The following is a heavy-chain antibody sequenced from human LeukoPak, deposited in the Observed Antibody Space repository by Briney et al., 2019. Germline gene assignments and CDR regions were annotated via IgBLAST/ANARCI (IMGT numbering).Heavy chain of an antibody. CDR2: ISYDGSNK. CDR3: AKEVGATYFDY. CDR1: GFTFSSYV. D-gene: IGHD1-26*01. J-gene: IGHJ4*02. Sequence: GRSLRLSCAASGFTFSSYVMHWVRQAPGKGLEWVAVISYDGSNKYYADSVKGRFTISRDNSRNTLYLQMNSLRAEDTAVYYCAKEVGATYFDYWGQGTLVTVSS. V-gene: IGHV3-30*18.